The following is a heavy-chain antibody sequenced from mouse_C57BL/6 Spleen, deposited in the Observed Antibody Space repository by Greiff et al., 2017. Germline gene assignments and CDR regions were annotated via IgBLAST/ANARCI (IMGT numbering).Heavy chain of an antibody. CDR3: ARTITTYAMDY. CDR1: GYSIPSGYY. Sequence: EVQLQQSGPGLVKPSQSLSLTCSVTGYSIPSGYYWNWIRQFPGNKLEWMGYISYDGSNNYNPSLKNRISITRDTSKNQFFLKLNSVTTEDTATYYCARTITTYAMDYWGQGTSVTVSS. D-gene: IGHD1-2*01. CDR2: ISYDGSN. J-gene: IGHJ4*01. V-gene: IGHV3-6*01.